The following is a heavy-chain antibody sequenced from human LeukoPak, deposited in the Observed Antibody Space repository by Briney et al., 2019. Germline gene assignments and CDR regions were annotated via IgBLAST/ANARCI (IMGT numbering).Heavy chain of an antibody. CDR3: ARGERFGELDY. CDR2: INPNSGGT. D-gene: IGHD3-10*01. J-gene: IGHJ4*02. CDR1: GYTFTGYY. V-gene: IGHV1-2*02. Sequence: ASVKVSCKASGYTFTGYYMHWVRQAPGQGLEWMGWINPNSGGTNYAQKFQGRVTTTADESTSTAYMELSSLRSEDTAVYYCARGERFGELDYWGQGTLVTVSS.